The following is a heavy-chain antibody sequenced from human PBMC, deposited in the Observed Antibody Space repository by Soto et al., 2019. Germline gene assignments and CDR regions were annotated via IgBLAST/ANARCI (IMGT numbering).Heavy chain of an antibody. J-gene: IGHJ6*02. CDR2: IIPIFGTA. CDR3: ASAGDIVVVPAASLFYYYYGMDV. CDR1: GGTFSSYA. Sequence: SVKVSSKASGGTFSSYAISWARQAPGQGVERMRCIIPIFGTANYAQKFQGRVTITADKSTSTAYMELSSLRSEDTAVYYCASAGDIVVVPAASLFYYYYGMDVWGQGTTVTVSS. V-gene: IGHV1-69*06. D-gene: IGHD2-2*01.